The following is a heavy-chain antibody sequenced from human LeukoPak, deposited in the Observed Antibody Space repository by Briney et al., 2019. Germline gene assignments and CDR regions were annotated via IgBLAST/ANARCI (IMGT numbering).Heavy chain of an antibody. CDR1: GYSFTSYW. J-gene: IGHJ4*02. Sequence: GESLKISCKTSGYSFTSYWVGWVRQMPGKGLEWMGIIYPGDSDTRYSPSFQGQVTISADKSISTAYLQWSSLKASDTAMYYCARAKGGRDGYHRGFDYWGQGTLVTVSS. D-gene: IGHD5-24*01. CDR3: ARAKGGRDGYHRGFDY. V-gene: IGHV5-51*01. CDR2: IYPGDSDT.